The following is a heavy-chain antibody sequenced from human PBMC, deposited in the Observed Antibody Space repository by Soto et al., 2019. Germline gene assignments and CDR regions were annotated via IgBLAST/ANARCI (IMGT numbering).Heavy chain of an antibody. CDR2: IYYSGST. D-gene: IGHD5-12*01. CDR3: ARLRRGYSGYDQHYYYYGMDV. CDR1: GGSIISSSYY. J-gene: IGHJ6*02. Sequence: PSETLSLTCTVSGGSIISSSYYWGWIRQPPGKGLEWIGSIYYSGSTYYNPSLKSRVTISVDTSKNQFSLKLSSVTAADTAVYYCARLRRGYSGYDQHYYYYGMDVWGQGTTVTVSS. V-gene: IGHV4-39*01.